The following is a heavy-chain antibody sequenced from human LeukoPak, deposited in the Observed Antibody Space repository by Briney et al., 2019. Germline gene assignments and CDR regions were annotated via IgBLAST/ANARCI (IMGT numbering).Heavy chain of an antibody. V-gene: IGHV4-39*01. CDR3: ARLYYYDSSGYYHPPYFDY. CDR2: IYYSGST. CDR1: GGSISSSSYY. D-gene: IGHD3-22*01. J-gene: IGHJ4*02. Sequence: PSETLSLTCTVPGGSISSSSYYWGWIRQPPGKGLEWIGSIYYSGSTYYNPSLKSRVTISVDTSKNQFSLKLSSVTAADTAVYYCARLYYYDSSGYYHPPYFDYWGQGTLVTVSS.